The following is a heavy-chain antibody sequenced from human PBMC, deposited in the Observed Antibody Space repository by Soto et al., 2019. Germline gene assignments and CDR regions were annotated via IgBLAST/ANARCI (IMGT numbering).Heavy chain of an antibody. CDR2: IWYDGSNK. V-gene: IGHV3-33*01. D-gene: IGHD6-13*01. Sequence: QVQLVESGGGVVQPGRSLRLSCAASGFTFSSYGMHWVRQAPGKGLEWVAVIWYDGSNKYYADSVKGRFTISRDNSKNTLYLQMNSLRAEDTAVYYCARDTAAAEIHVDYWGQGTLVTVSS. CDR1: GFTFSSYG. CDR3: ARDTAAAEIHVDY. J-gene: IGHJ4*02.